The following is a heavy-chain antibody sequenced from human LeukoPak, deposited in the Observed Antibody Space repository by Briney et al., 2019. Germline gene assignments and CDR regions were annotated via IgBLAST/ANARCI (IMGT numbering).Heavy chain of an antibody. CDR1: GFTFDDYA. J-gene: IGHJ4*02. D-gene: IGHD1-26*01. Sequence: GGSLRLSCAASGFTFDDYAMHWVRQAPGKGLEWVSGISWNSGDIGYADSVKGRFTISRDNAKNSLYLQMNSLRAEDTAFYYCAKDISVELGYYFDYWAREPWSPSPQ. V-gene: IGHV3-9*01. CDR2: ISWNSGDI. CDR3: AKDISVELGYYFDY.